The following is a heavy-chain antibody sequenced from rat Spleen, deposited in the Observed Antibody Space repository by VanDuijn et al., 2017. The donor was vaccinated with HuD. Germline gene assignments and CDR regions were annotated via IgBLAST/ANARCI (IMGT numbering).Heavy chain of an antibody. D-gene: IGHD1-4*01. J-gene: IGHJ2*01. CDR1: GYSITSSYR. Sequence: EVQLQESGPGLVKPSQSLSLTCSVTGYSITSSYRWNWIRKFPGNKLEWMGYINNAGTTNYNPSLKSRISITRDTSNNQFFLQVNSVTTEDTATYYCARSYGITPFDYWGQGVMVTVSS. CDR2: INNAGTT. CDR3: ARSYGITPFDY. V-gene: IGHV3-3*01.